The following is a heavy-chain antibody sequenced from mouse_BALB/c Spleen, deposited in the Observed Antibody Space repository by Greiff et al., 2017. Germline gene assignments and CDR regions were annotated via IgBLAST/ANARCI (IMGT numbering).Heavy chain of an antibody. CDR3: AREGYEGDYYAMDY. Sequence: QVQLKESGPGLVAPSQSLSITCTVSGFSLTSYGVHWVRQPPGKGLEWLGVIWAGGSTNYNSALMSRLSISKDNSKSQVFLKMNSLQTDDTAMYYCAREGYEGDYYAMDYWGQGTSVTVSS. D-gene: IGHD2-14*01. CDR2: IWAGGST. J-gene: IGHJ4*01. V-gene: IGHV2-9*02. CDR1: GFSLTSYG.